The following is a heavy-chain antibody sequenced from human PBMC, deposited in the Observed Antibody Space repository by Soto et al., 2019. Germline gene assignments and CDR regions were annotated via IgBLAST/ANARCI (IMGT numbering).Heavy chain of an antibody. J-gene: IGHJ4*02. Sequence: GASVKVSCKASGYTFTSYAMHWVRQAPGQRLEWMGWINAGNGNTKYSQKFQGRVTITRDTSASTAYMELSSLRSEDTAVYYCAITSPLRANWGPPHYFDYWGQGTLVTVSS. CDR1: GYTFTSYA. D-gene: IGHD7-27*01. CDR3: AITSPLRANWGPPHYFDY. CDR2: INAGNGNT. V-gene: IGHV1-3*01.